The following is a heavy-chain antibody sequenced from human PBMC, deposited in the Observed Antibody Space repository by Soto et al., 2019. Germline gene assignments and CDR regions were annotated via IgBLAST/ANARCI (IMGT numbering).Heavy chain of an antibody. V-gene: IGHV4-39*01. D-gene: IGHD2-15*01. CDR3: ARQAYCSGGSCYIYYYYGMDV. Sequence: QLQLQESGPGLVKPSETLSLTCTVSGGSISSSSYYWGWIRQPPGKGLEWIGSIYYSGSTYYNPSLMSRVTTSVDTSKNQFSLKLSSVTAADTAVYYCARQAYCSGGSCYIYYYYGMDVWGQGTTVTVSS. CDR2: IYYSGST. J-gene: IGHJ6*02. CDR1: GGSISSSSYY.